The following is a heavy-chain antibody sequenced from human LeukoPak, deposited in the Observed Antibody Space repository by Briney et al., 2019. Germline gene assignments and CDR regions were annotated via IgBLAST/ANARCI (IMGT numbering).Heavy chain of an antibody. CDR1: GFAFSSYS. Sequence: PGGSLRLSCAASGFAFSSYSMNWVRQAPGKGLEWVSVIYSGGSTYYADSVKGRFTISRDSSKNTLYLQMNSLRAEDTAMYYCARVRAASDTELDYWGQGTLVTVSS. J-gene: IGHJ4*02. CDR2: IYSGGST. V-gene: IGHV3-53*01. CDR3: ARVRAASDTELDY. D-gene: IGHD6-13*01.